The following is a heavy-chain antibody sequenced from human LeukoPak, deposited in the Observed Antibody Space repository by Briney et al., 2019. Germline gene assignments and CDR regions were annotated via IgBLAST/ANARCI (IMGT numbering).Heavy chain of an antibody. D-gene: IGHD6-19*01. V-gene: IGHV1-8*02. CDR3: AQTGYSSGWFNAFDI. CDR2: MNPNSGNT. J-gene: IGHJ3*02. Sequence: SVKVSCKASGYTFTSYDIDWVRQATGQGLEWMGWMNPNSGNTGYAQKFQGRVTMTRDMSTSTVYMELSSLRSEDTAVYYCAQTGYSSGWFNAFDIWGQGTMVTVSS. CDR1: GYTFTSYD.